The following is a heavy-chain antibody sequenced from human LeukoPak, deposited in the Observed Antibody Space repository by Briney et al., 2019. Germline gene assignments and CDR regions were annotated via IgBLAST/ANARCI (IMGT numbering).Heavy chain of an antibody. CDR2: IIPIFGTA. CDR3: ARGPSSDYYMDV. Sequence: SVKVSCKASGGTFSSYAISWVRQAPGQGLEWMGRIIPIFGTANYAQKFQGRVTITTDESTSTAYMELSSLRSGDTAVYYCARGPSSDYYMDVWGKGTTVTVSS. J-gene: IGHJ6*03. D-gene: IGHD3-10*01. V-gene: IGHV1-69*05. CDR1: GGTFSSYA.